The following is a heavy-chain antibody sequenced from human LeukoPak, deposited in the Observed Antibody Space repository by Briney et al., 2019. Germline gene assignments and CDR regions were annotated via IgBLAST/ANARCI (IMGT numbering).Heavy chain of an antibody. CDR2: ISTTGSAL. J-gene: IGHJ5*02. V-gene: IGHV3-11*01. CDR3: ARGPPYSITWSNWFDP. Sequence: GGSLRLSCAASGFTFSDYYMSWFRQPPGKGLEWVSYISTTGSALHYADSVKGRFAISRDNAKNSLYLQMNSLRADDTAIYYCARGPPYSITWSNWFDPWGQGMLVTVSS. CDR1: GFTFSDYY. D-gene: IGHD6-13*01.